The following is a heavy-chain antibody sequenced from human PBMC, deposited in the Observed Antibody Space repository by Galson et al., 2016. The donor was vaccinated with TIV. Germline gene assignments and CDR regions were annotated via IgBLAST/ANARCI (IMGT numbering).Heavy chain of an antibody. Sequence: SVKVSCKASGYTFYSFGVTWVRQAPGQGLEWMGWISAYNGDTKYPQKFQGRVTMTTDTSTKTAYMELRGLTFDDTAVYYCATHFPMSTFTPRPRGDYRGQGTLVTVSS. CDR2: ISAYNGDT. CDR3: ATHFPMSTFTPRPRGDY. V-gene: IGHV1-18*01. J-gene: IGHJ4*02. D-gene: IGHD5/OR15-5a*01. CDR1: GYTFYSFG.